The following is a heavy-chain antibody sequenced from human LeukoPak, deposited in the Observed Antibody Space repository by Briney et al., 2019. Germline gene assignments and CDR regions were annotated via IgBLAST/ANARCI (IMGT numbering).Heavy chain of an antibody. J-gene: IGHJ4*02. Sequence: LPGGSLRLSCAASGFTFSSYAMSWVRQAPGKGLEWVSAISGSGGSTYYADSVKGRFTISRDNSKNTLYLQMNSLRAEDTAVYYCAKDLDDYVWGSAFDYWGQGTLVIVSS. D-gene: IGHD3-16*01. CDR2: ISGSGGST. CDR3: AKDLDDYVWGSAFDY. V-gene: IGHV3-23*01. CDR1: GFTFSSYA.